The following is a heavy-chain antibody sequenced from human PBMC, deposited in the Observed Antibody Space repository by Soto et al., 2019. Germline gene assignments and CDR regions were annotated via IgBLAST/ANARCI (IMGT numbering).Heavy chain of an antibody. CDR2: TYYRTRWYY. D-gene: IGHD1-7*01. J-gene: IGHJ6*03. CDR3: AGTTSHYWYYMDV. CDR1: GDSVSSNSAA. V-gene: IGHV6-1*01. Sequence: QVQLQESGPGLVKPSQTLSLTCVISGDSVSSNSAAWNWIRQSPSRGLEWLGRTYYRTRWYYDYAVSVRSRITVNPDTSKNQFSLQLTSVTPEDTAVYYCAGTTSHYWYYMDVWGKGNTVTVSS.